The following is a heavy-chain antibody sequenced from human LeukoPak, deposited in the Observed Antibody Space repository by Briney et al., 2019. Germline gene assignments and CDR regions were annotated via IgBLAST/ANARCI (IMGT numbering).Heavy chain of an antibody. D-gene: IGHD6-19*01. CDR2: ISYDGSNK. V-gene: IGHV3-30*18. J-gene: IGHJ4*02. CDR3: AKVSVAGRTVKYYFDY. CDR1: GFTFSSYG. Sequence: PGGPLRLSCAASGFTFSSYGMHWVRQAPGKGLEWVAVISYDGSNKYYADSVKGRFTISRDNSKNTLYLQMNSLRAEDTAVYYCAKVSVAGRTVKYYFDYWGQGTLVTVSS.